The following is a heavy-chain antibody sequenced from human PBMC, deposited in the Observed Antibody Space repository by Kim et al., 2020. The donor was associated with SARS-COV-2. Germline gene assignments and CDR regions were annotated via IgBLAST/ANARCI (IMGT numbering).Heavy chain of an antibody. V-gene: IGHV3-30-3*01. CDR1: GFTFSSYA. CDR2: ISYDGSNK. D-gene: IGHD5-18*01. Sequence: GGSLRLSCAASGFTFSSYAMHWVRQAPGKGLEWVAVISYDGSNKYYADSVKGRFTISRDNSKNTLYLQMNSLRAEDTAVYYCARDLFVDTAMVDYWGQGTLVTVSS. J-gene: IGHJ4*02. CDR3: ARDLFVDTAMVDY.